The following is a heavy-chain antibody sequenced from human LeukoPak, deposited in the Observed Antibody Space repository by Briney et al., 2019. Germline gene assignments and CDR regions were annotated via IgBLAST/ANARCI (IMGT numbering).Heavy chain of an antibody. CDR2: TYYRSKWYN. CDR1: GGSVSSNSVV. CDR3: ARGMGTYHMDV. D-gene: IGHD3-10*01. J-gene: IGHJ6*03. V-gene: IGHV6-1*01. Sequence: SQTLSLTCAISGGSVSSNSVVWNWIRQSPSRGLEWLGRTYYRSKWYNDYAVSVKSRITINPDTSKNQFSLQLNSVTLEDTAVYYCARGMGTYHMDVWGKGTTVTVSS.